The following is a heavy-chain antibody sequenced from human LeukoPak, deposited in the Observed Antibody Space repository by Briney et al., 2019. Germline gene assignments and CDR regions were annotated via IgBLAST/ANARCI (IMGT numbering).Heavy chain of an antibody. V-gene: IGHV4-59*01. CDR1: GGSISSYY. D-gene: IGHD6-6*01. CDR3: ARDNFRYSSSSAYYYGMDV. J-gene: IGHJ6*02. Sequence: SETLSLTCTVSGGSISSYYWSWIRQPPRKGLEWIGYIYYSGSTNYNPSLKSRVTISVDTSKNQFSLKLSSVTAADTAVYYCARDNFRYSSSSAYYYGMDVWGQGTTVTVSS. CDR2: IYYSGST.